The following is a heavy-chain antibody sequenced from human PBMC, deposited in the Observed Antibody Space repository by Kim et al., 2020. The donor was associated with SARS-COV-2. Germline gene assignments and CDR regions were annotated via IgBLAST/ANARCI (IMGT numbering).Heavy chain of an antibody. J-gene: IGHJ4*02. D-gene: IGHD1-26*01. Sequence: GGSLRLSCAASGFTFSGYWMHWVRQAPGKGLVWVSRISTDGRSTSYADSVKGRFTISRDNAKNTLYLQMNSLRAEDTAVYYCARSTYSGSQIEYWGQGTLVTVSS. CDR3: ARSTYSGSQIEY. CDR2: ISTDGRST. CDR1: GFTFSGYW. V-gene: IGHV3-74*01.